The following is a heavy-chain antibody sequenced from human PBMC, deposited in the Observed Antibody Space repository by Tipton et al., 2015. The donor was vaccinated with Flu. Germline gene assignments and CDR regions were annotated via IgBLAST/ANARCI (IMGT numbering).Heavy chain of an antibody. D-gene: IGHD1-20*01. Sequence: SLRLSCAVSGFTFDDLAMHWVRQAPGKGLEWVSGISWNSAYIGYADSVEGRFTISRDSDKNSLYLQMDSLRPDDTALYYCAKGYGYIWSPFDYWGQGTLVTVSS. CDR1: GFTFDDLA. CDR2: ISWNSAYI. J-gene: IGHJ4*02. CDR3: AKGYGYIWSPFDY. V-gene: IGHV3-9*01.